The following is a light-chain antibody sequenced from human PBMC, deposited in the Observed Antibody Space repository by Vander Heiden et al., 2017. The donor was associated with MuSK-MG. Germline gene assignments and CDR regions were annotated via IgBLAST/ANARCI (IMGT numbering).Light chain of an antibody. CDR1: QDISNY. CDR2: DAS. J-gene: IGKJ5*01. CDR3: QQYDNLPSIT. V-gene: IGKV1-33*01. Sequence: IQMTQSPSSLSASVGDRVTITCQASQDISNYLNWYQQKPGKAPKLLIYDASNLETGVPSRFSGSGSGTDFTFTISSLQPEDIATYYCQQYDNLPSITFGQGTQMEIK.